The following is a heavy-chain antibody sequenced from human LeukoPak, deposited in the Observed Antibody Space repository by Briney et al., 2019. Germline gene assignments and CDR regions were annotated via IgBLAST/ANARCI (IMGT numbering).Heavy chain of an antibody. V-gene: IGHV4-34*01. D-gene: IGHD2-15*01. CDR1: GGSFSDYS. CDR3: ARDQRSVVVAATDAFDI. CDR2: INHGGST. Sequence: SETLSLTCAVYGGSFSDYSWTWIRQPPGKGLEWIGEINHGGSTKYNPSLKSRVTMSVDTSKNQFSLKLSSVTAADTAVYYCARDQRSVVVAATDAFDIWGQGTMVTVSS. J-gene: IGHJ3*02.